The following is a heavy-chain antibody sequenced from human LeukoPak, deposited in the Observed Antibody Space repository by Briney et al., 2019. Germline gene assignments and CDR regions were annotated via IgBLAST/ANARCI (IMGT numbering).Heavy chain of an antibody. CDR3: AKNGDRGAYCTGGTCYPYFYYYMDV. CDR2: ISGSGHRT. Sequence: GGSLRLSCAASGFTFSSYGVSWVRQAPGKGLEWVSGISGSGHRTYYADSVKGRFTISRDNSKSTLYLQMNSLRAEDTAIYYCAKNGDRGAYCTGGTCYPYFYYYMDVWGKGTTVTI. V-gene: IGHV3-23*01. CDR1: GFTFSSYG. J-gene: IGHJ6*03. D-gene: IGHD2-15*01.